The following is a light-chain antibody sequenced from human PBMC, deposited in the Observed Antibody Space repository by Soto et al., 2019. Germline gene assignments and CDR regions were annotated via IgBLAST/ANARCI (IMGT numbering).Light chain of an antibody. V-gene: IGKV3-15*01. Sequence: EIVLTQSAATLSVSPGERVTLSCRASQNIGSNLAWYQQRPGQAPRLLIYGASTRATGVPAKFSGSESGIEFTLTISSLQAGDFVVYYCQQYKNWPYTFGQGTKLEIK. CDR1: QNIGSN. J-gene: IGKJ2*01. CDR2: GAS. CDR3: QQYKNWPYT.